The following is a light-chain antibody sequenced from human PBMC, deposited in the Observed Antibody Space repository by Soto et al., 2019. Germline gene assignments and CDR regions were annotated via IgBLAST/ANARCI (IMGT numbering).Light chain of an antibody. J-gene: IGKJ1*01. V-gene: IGKV3D-15*01. CDR3: QQYNNWPPWT. CDR2: DAS. Sequence: EIVMTQSPATLSVSPGGRATLSCRASQSISDTLAWYQQKLGQAPRLLIYDASRRATGIPDRFSGSGSGTEFTLTISSLQSEDFAVYYCQQYNNWPPWTFGQGTKVDIK. CDR1: QSISDT.